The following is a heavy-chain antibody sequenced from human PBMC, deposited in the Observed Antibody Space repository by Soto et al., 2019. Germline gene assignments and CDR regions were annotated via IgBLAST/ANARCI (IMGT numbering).Heavy chain of an antibody. CDR2: ISGSGSTT. V-gene: IGHV3-23*01. D-gene: IGHD4-4*01. CDR1: GLTFSGYG. J-gene: IGHJ4*02. Sequence: EVQLLESGGGLVQPGGSLRLSCAASGLTFSGYGMSWVRQAPGTGLAWVSAISGSGSTTYYADSVKGRFTISRDDSKNSLFLQMNSMRAEDTAVYYCVTRSRGLQSSPPRLDSWGQGTRVTVSS. CDR3: VTRSRGLQSSPPRLDS.